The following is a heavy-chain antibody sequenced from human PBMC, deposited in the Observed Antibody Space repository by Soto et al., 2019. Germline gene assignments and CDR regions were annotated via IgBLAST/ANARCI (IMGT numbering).Heavy chain of an antibody. Sequence: VASVTVSCKASGGTFRSYAISWVRPAPGQGLEWMGGIIPIFGTANYAQKFQGRVTITADESTSTAYMELSSLRSEDTAVYYCARDLAPLMTMIVVVGGGGMDVWGQGTTVTVSS. CDR1: GGTFRSYA. CDR2: IIPIFGTA. CDR3: ARDLAPLMTMIVVVGGGGMDV. D-gene: IGHD3-22*01. J-gene: IGHJ6*02. V-gene: IGHV1-69*13.